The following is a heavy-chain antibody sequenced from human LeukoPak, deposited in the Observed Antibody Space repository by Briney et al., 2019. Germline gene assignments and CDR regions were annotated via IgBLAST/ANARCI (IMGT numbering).Heavy chain of an antibody. CDR1: GFTFSSYS. CDR3: AFLRGDGYNYDYYYYMDV. V-gene: IGHV3-21*01. D-gene: IGHD5-24*01. CDR2: ISSSSSYI. Sequence: GGSLRLSCAASGFTFSSYSMNWVRQAPGKGLEWVSSISSSSSYIYYADSVKGRFTISRDNAKNSLYLQMNSLRAEDTAVYYCAFLRGDGYNYDYYYYMDVWGKGTTVTVSS. J-gene: IGHJ6*03.